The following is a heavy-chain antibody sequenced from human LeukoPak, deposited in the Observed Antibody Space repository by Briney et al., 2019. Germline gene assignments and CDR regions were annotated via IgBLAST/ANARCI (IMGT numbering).Heavy chain of an antibody. Sequence: GGSLRLSCAASGLTLSAYWMYWVRQGPGKGPEWVSFINNDGSDTKYADSVKGRFTVTRDNAENTLYLQMNGLRVEDTAVYYCVRGGFMHAFDIWGQGTKVTVSS. CDR1: GLTLSAYW. J-gene: IGHJ3*02. D-gene: IGHD3-16*01. CDR2: INNDGSDT. CDR3: VRGGFMHAFDI. V-gene: IGHV3-74*03.